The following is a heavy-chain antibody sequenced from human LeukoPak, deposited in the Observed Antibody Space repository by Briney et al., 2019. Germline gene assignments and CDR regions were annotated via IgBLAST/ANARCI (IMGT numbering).Heavy chain of an antibody. CDR1: GYTFTGYY. J-gene: IGHJ4*02. D-gene: IGHD6-19*01. V-gene: IGHV1-2*02. CDR3: AREGYSSGNFDY. CDR2: INPNSGGT. Sequence: ASVKVSCKSSGYTFTGYYMHWVRQAPGQGLEWMGWINPNSGGTNYAQKFQGRVTMTRDTSISTAYMELSRLRSDDTAGYYCAREGYSSGNFDYWGQGTLVTVSS.